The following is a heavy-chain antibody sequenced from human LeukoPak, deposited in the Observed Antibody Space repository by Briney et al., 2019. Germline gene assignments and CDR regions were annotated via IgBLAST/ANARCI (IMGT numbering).Heavy chain of an antibody. V-gene: IGHV4-59*01. CDR1: GGSISSYY. D-gene: IGHD3-22*01. CDR2: IYYSGST. Sequence: SETLSLTCTVSGGSISSYYWSWIRQPPGKGLEWIGYIYYSGSTNYNPSLKSRVTISVDTSKNQFSLKLSSVTAADTAVYYCARGGYDSSGYYFVDYWGQGTLVTVSS. J-gene: IGHJ4*02. CDR3: ARGGYDSSGYYFVDY.